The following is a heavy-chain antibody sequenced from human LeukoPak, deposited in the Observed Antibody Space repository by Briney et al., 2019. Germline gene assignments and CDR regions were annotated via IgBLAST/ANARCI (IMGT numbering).Heavy chain of an antibody. CDR3: ARGSTVTPNY. V-gene: IGHV1-2*02. CDR2: INPNSGGT. Sequence: ASVRVSCKASGYTFTGYYMHWVQQAPGQGLEWMGWINPNSGGTNYAQKFQGRVTMTRDTSISTAYMELSRLRSDDTAVYYCARGSTVTPNYWGQGTLVTVSS. J-gene: IGHJ4*02. D-gene: IGHD4-17*01. CDR1: GYTFTGYY.